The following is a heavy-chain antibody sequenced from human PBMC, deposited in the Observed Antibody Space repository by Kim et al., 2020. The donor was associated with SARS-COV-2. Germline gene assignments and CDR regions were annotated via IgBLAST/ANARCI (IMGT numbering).Heavy chain of an antibody. V-gene: IGHV4-34*01. Sequence: PSLKRRVTISVDTSKNQFSLKRSSVTAADTAVYYCARRLGGGYDGGPLDYWGQGTLVTVSS. D-gene: IGHD5-12*01. J-gene: IGHJ4*02. CDR3: ARRLGGGYDGGPLDY.